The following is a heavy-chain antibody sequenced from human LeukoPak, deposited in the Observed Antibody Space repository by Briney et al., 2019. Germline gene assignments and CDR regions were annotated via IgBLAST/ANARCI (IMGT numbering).Heavy chain of an antibody. V-gene: IGHV4-59*01. J-gene: IGHJ2*01. D-gene: IGHD3-22*01. Sequence: PSETLSLTCTVSGGSISSYYWSWIRQPPGKGLEWIGYIYYSGSTNYNPSLKSRVTISVDTSKNQFSQKLSSVTAADTAVYYCARSNYYDSSGSIWYFDLWGRGTLVTVSS. CDR2: IYYSGST. CDR3: ARSNYYDSSGSIWYFDL. CDR1: GGSISSYY.